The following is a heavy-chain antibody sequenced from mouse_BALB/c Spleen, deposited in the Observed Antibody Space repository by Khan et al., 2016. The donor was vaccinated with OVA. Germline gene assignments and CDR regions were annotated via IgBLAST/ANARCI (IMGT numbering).Heavy chain of an antibody. J-gene: IGHJ4*01. Sequence: EVQLQESGPSLVKPSQTLSLTCSVTGDSITRGFWNWIRKFPGNKFEYMGYVTYSGNTYYNPSLKSRISITRDTSKSQYYLQLNSVTTEDTATYFCARSYGSWAMDYWGQGTSVTVSS. CDR3: ARSYGSWAMDY. V-gene: IGHV3-8*02. CDR1: GDSITRGF. CDR2: VTYSGNT. D-gene: IGHD1-1*01.